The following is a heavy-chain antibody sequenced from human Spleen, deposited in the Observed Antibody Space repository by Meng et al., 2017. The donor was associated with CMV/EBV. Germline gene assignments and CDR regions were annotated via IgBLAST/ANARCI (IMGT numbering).Heavy chain of an antibody. J-gene: IGHJ6*02. CDR1: GFTFSNYA. Sequence: GESLKISCAASGFTFSNYAMSWVRQAGKGLEWVSTVSRSGGGTDYADSVKGRLTVSRDNSKNTLFLQINSLRAEDTAVYYCAKVRIAALGMDVWGQGTTVTVSS. V-gene: IGHV3-23*01. CDR3: AKVRIAALGMDV. CDR2: VSRSGGGT. D-gene: IGHD6-6*01.